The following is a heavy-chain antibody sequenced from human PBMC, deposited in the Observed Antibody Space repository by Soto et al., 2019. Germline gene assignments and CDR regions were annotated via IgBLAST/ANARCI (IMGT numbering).Heavy chain of an antibody. D-gene: IGHD3-22*01. CDR3: ARGLDYYESSGYHVYFDY. CDR1: GFTFSRYS. V-gene: IGHV3-21*01. Sequence: EVQLVESGGGLVKPGGSLRLSCAAPGFTFSRYSMNWVRQAPGKGLEWVSSIRSSSSYIYYADSVKGRFTISRDNAKNSLYLQMNSLRAEDTAVYYCARGLDYYESSGYHVYFDYWGQGTLVTVSS. J-gene: IGHJ4*02. CDR2: IRSSSSYI.